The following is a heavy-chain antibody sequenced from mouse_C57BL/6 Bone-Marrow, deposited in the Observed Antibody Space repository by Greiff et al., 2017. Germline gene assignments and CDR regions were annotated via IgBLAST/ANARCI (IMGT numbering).Heavy chain of an antibody. CDR3: ARDDDGTPYYFDY. V-gene: IGHV5-4*01. CDR2: ISDGGSYT. CDR1: GFTFSSYA. D-gene: IGHD1-1*01. J-gene: IGHJ2*01. Sequence: DVTLLHPFLFLFNPLFSLKLSCAASGFTFSSYAMSWVRQTPEKRLEWVATISDGGSYTYYPDNVKGRFTISRDNAKNNLYLQMSHLKSEDTAMYYCARDDDGTPYYFDYWGQGTTLTVSS.